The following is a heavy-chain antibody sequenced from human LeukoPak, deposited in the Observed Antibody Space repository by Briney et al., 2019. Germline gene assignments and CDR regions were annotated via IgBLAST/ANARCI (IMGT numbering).Heavy chain of an antibody. CDR3: ASRYCSSTSCYLG. J-gene: IGHJ4*02. D-gene: IGHD2-2*01. Sequence: GGSLRLSCAASGFTFSSYAMSWVRQAPGKGLEWVSAISGSGGSTDYADSVKGRFTISRDNSKNTLYLQMNSLRAEDTAVYYCASRYCSSTSCYLGWGQGTLVTVSS. CDR2: ISGSGGST. CDR1: GFTFSSYA. V-gene: IGHV3-23*01.